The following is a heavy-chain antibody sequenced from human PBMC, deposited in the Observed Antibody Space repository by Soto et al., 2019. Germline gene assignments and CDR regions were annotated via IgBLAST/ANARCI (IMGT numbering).Heavy chain of an antibody. D-gene: IGHD2-21*02. CDR1: GFSLSNARMG. J-gene: IGHJ2*01. CDR2: IFSNDEK. CDR3: ARIPYCGGDCYSPVPTRYGYFDL. V-gene: IGHV2-26*01. Sequence: SGPTLENPTETLTLTCTVSGFSLSNARMGVSWIRQPPGKALEWLAHIFSNDEKSYSTSLKSRLTISKDTSKSQVVLTMTNMDRVDTATYYCARIPYCGGDCYSPVPTRYGYFDLWGRGTLVTVSS.